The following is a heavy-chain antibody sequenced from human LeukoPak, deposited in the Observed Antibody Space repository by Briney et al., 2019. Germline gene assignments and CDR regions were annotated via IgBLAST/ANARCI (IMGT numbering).Heavy chain of an antibody. CDR3: ATVYGDLGY. V-gene: IGHV3-30*02. J-gene: IGHJ4*02. Sequence: GGSLRLSCVASGFTFRDYDMHWVRQPPGKGLEWVAFIRYDGSTNYYAESVKGRFTISRDNSKNTLYLQIDSLRPEDTAVYYCATVYGDLGYWGQGTLVTVSS. D-gene: IGHD4-17*01. CDR2: IRYDGSTN. CDR1: GFTFRDYD.